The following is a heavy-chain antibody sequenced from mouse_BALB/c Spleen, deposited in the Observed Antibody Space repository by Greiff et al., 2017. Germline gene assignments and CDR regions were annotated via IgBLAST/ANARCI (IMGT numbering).Heavy chain of an antibody. CDR3: ARHGYDALDY. J-gene: IGHJ2*01. V-gene: IGHV5-12-1*01. CDR1: GFAFSSYD. CDR2: ISSGGGST. D-gene: IGHD2-14*01. Sequence: EVMLVESGGGLVKPGGSLKLSCAASGFAFSSYDMSWVRQTPEKRLEWVAYISSGGGSTYYPDTVKGRFTISRDNAKNTLYLQMSSLKSEDTAMYYCARHGYDALDYWGQGTTLTVSS.